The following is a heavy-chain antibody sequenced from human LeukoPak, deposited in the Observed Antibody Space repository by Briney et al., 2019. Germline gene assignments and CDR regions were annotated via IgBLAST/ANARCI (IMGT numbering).Heavy chain of an antibody. Sequence: SETLSLTCAVYGGSFSGYYWSWIRQPPGKRLEWIGEINHSGSTTYNPSLKSRVTISVDTSKNQFSLKLSSVTAADAAVYYCARGRGYCSSTSCYLANYYYYYYMDVWGKGTTVTVSS. J-gene: IGHJ6*03. CDR1: GGSFSGYY. D-gene: IGHD2-2*01. V-gene: IGHV4-34*01. CDR3: ARGRGYCSSTSCYLANYYYYYYMDV. CDR2: INHSGST.